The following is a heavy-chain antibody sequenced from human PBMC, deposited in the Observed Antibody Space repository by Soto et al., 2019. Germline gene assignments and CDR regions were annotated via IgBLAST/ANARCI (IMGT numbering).Heavy chain of an antibody. D-gene: IGHD1-1*01. Sequence: WTWICQLPGKGLEWIGYIYYTGNTYYNPSLKSRPTISIDTSENQFSLKLTSVTAADTAVYFCASGHDAYKVRYWGQGTLVTVSS. CDR2: IYYTGNT. J-gene: IGHJ4*02. V-gene: IGHV4-31*02. CDR3: ASGHDAYKVRY.